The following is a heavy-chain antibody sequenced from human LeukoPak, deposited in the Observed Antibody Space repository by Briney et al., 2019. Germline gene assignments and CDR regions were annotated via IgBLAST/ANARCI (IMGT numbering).Heavy chain of an antibody. V-gene: IGHV3-21*04. CDR3: AKDLGSSIAAAGTGHFDY. CDR2: ISSSSSYI. CDR1: GFTFSSYS. Sequence: GGSLRLSCAASGFTFSSYSMNWVRQAPGKGLEWVSSISSSSSYIYYADSVKGRFTISRDNAKNSLYLQMNSLRAEDTAVYYCAKDLGSSIAAAGTGHFDYWGQGTLVTVSS. J-gene: IGHJ4*02. D-gene: IGHD6-13*01.